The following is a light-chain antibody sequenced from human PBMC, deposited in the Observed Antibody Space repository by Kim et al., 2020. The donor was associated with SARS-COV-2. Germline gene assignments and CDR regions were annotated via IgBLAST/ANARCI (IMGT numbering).Light chain of an antibody. CDR1: SLRSYY. J-gene: IGLJ3*02. V-gene: IGLV3-19*01. CDR2: GKN. CDR3: NSRDSSGNHLV. Sequence: SSELTQDPAVSVALGQTVRITCQGDSLRSYYASWYQQKPGQAPLLVIYGKNNRPPGIPDRFSGSSSGNTASLTITGAQAEDEADYNCNSRDSSGNHLVFGGGTQLTVL.